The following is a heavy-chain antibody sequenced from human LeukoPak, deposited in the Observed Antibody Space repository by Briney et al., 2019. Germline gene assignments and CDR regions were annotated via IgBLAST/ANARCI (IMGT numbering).Heavy chain of an antibody. CDR2: IRKRPNSYTT. V-gene: IGHV3-72*01. Sequence: PGGSLRLSCAASGFTFSDHFMDWVRQAPGKGLEWVGRIRKRPNSYTTEHAASVQGRFAISRDDSKNSLYLQMNSLKTEDTAVYYCARVSTTVAGSDYLDYWGQGTQVTISS. J-gene: IGHJ4*02. D-gene: IGHD6-19*01. CDR3: ARVSTTVAGSDYLDY. CDR1: GFTFSDHF.